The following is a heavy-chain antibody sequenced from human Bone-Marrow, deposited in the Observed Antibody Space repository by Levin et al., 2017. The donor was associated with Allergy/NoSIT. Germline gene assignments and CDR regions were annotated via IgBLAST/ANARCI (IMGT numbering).Heavy chain of an antibody. CDR2: IHYRGGT. CDR3: ARDQGADGYSQNFDF. D-gene: IGHD5-18*01. Sequence: ASETLSLTCAVSGGAITSYYWSWLRQSPGKGLEWIGYIHYRGGTKYNPSLKDRVTISADTSKNQFFLMLTSVTVADTALYYCARDQGADGYSQNFDFWGQGILVTISS. CDR1: GGAITSYY. J-gene: IGHJ4*02. V-gene: IGHV4-59*01.